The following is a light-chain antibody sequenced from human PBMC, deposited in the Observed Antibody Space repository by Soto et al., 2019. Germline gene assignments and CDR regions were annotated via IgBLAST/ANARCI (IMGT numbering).Light chain of an antibody. CDR2: LNSDGSH. Sequence: QPVLTQSPSASASLGASVKLTCTLSSGHSSYAIAWHQQQPEKGPRYLMKLNSDGSHSKGDGIPDRFSGSSSGAERYLTISSLQCEAEADYYCQTWGTGIRVFGGGTKVTVL. V-gene: IGLV4-69*01. CDR3: QTWGTGIRV. CDR1: SGHSSYA. J-gene: IGLJ3*02.